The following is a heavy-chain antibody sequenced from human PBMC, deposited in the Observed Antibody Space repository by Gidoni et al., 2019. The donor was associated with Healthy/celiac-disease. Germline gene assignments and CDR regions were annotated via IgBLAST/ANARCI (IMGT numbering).Heavy chain of an antibody. D-gene: IGHD3-10*01. CDR3: ARDRDIRWGYFDL. CDR2: IWYDGSNK. J-gene: IGHJ2*01. Sequence: QVQLVESGGGVVQPGRSLRLSCAASGFTFSSYGMHWVRQAPGKGLEWVAVIWYDGSNKYYADSVKGRFTISRDNSKNTLYLQMNSLRAEDTAVYYCARDRDIRWGYFDLWGRGTLVTVSS. V-gene: IGHV3-33*01. CDR1: GFTFSSYG.